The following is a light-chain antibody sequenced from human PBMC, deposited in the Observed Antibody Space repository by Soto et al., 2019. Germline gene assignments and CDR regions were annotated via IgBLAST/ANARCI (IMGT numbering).Light chain of an antibody. V-gene: IGKV3-11*01. CDR2: DAS. J-gene: IGKJ5*01. CDR1: QSVGSH. CDR3: QHRTNWPPVT. Sequence: EIVLTQSPATLSLSPGERAALSCRASQSVGSHLAWYQQKPGQAPRLLIYDASNRATGIPARFSGSGPGTDFTLTISSLEPEDFAVYICQHRTNWPPVTFGQGTRLEIK.